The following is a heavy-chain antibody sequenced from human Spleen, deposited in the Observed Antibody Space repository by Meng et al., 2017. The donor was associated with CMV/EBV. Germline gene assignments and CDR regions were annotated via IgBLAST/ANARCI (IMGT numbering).Heavy chain of an antibody. V-gene: IGHV2-5*01. CDR2: IYWNDDK. Sequence: FSLSTSGVGVGWIRQPPGKALEWLALIYWNDDKRYSPSLKSRLTITKDTSKNQVVLTMTNMDPVDTATYYCAHTGDRYSSSSEAFDPWGQGTLVTVSS. D-gene: IGHD6-6*01. CDR3: AHTGDRYSSSSEAFDP. J-gene: IGHJ5*02. CDR1: FSLSTSGVG.